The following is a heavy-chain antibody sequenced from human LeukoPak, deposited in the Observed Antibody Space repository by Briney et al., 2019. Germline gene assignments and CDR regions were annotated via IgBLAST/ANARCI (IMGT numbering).Heavy chain of an antibody. CDR2: ITSSSGFI. CDR1: GFTFSTYA. CDR3: ARYGDYFGDY. V-gene: IGHV3-21*01. J-gene: IGHJ4*02. Sequence: PGGSLRLSCAASGFTFSTYAMNWVRQAPGKGLEWVSFITSSSGFIYYSDSVKGRFTISRDHAKNSLYLHMNSLRAEDTAVYYCARYGDYFGDYWGQGALVTVSS. D-gene: IGHD4-17*01.